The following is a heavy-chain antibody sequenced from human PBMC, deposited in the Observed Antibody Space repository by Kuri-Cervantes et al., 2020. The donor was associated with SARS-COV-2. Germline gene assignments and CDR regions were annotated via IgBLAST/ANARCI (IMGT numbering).Heavy chain of an antibody. V-gene: IGHV4-61*09. Sequence: SETLSLTCTVSGGSISSGSYYWSWIRQPVGKGLEWIGHIYTSGSTNYNPSLKSRVTISVDTSKNQFSLKLSSVTAADTAVYYCARRRQYPLNWFDPWGQGTLVTVSS. CDR1: GGSISSGSYY. J-gene: IGHJ5*02. CDR2: IYTSGST. D-gene: IGHD2-2*01. CDR3: ARRRQYPLNWFDP.